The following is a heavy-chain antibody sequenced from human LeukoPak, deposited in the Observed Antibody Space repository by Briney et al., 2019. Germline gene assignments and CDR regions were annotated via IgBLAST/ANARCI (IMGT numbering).Heavy chain of an antibody. V-gene: IGHV1-8*01. D-gene: IGHD3-22*01. J-gene: IGHJ5*02. CDR2: MNPNSGNT. CDR3: ARGATTRAIHSVYDSSGYYYLVHYDP. Sequence: GASVKVSCKASGYTFTSCDINWVRQATGQGLEWMGWMNPNSGNTGYAQKFQGRVTMTRNTSISTAYMELSSLRSEDTAVYYCARGATTRAIHSVYDSSGYYYLVHYDPWGQGTLVTVSS. CDR1: GYTFTSCD.